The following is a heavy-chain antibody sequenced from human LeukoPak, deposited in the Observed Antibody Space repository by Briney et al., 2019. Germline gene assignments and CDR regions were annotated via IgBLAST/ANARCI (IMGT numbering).Heavy chain of an antibody. CDR3: ARVGIAAAGTRYGEELNDY. CDR1: GYTFTSYA. J-gene: IGHJ4*02. Sequence: ASVKVSCKASGYTFTSYAMHWVRQAPGQRLEWMGWINAGNGNTKYSQKFQGRVTITRDTSASTAYMELSSLRSEDTAVYYCARVGIAAAGTRYGEELNDYWGQGTLVTVSS. V-gene: IGHV1-3*01. CDR2: INAGNGNT. D-gene: IGHD6-13*01.